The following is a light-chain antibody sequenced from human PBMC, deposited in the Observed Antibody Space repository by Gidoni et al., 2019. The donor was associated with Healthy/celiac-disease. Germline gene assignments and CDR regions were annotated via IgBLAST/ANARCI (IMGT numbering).Light chain of an antibody. V-gene: IGLV3-21*02. CDR1: NIGSKS. Sequence: SYVLPQPPPVSGAPGPTARITCGGNNIGSKSVHCYQQKPGQAPVLVVYDDSDRPSGIPERFSGSNSGNTATLTISRVEAGDEADYYCQVWDSSSDHPGVFGTGTKVTVL. CDR3: QVWDSSSDHPGV. CDR2: DDS. J-gene: IGLJ1*01.